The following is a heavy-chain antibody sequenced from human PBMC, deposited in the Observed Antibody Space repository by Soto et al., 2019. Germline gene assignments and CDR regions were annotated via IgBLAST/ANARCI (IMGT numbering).Heavy chain of an antibody. CDR1: GFSLNTYW. V-gene: IGHV5-51*01. Sequence: GASLKISCVGSGFSLNTYWIALVRQMPGKGLEWMGAIFPGDSDTRYSPSFQGQVPLSGHRSNSTAFLQCSSLKVSDKSISYCARQGLPSRSCGYYDSRDVWGRGTTVTVSS. CDR2: IFPGDSDT. D-gene: IGHD3-10*01. J-gene: IGHJ6*02. CDR3: ARQGLPSRSCGYYDSRDV.